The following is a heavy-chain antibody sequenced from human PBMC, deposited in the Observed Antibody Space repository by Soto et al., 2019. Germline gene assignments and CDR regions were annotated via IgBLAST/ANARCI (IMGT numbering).Heavy chain of an antibody. D-gene: IGHD3-10*01. Sequence: ASVKVSCKASGDTFTTCDINWVRQATGHGLEWMGRINPNSGNIGYAQRFQGRVTMTRDTAIRTAYMEVSSLRSNDTAVYYCARGRASGSYYLLDYWGQGTLVTVSS. CDR3: ARGRASGSYYLLDY. CDR2: INPNSGNI. CDR1: GDTFTTCD. J-gene: IGHJ4*02. V-gene: IGHV1-8*01.